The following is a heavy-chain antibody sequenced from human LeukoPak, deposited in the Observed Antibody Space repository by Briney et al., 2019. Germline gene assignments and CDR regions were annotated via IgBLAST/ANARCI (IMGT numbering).Heavy chain of an antibody. CDR1: GGSISNYY. D-gene: IGHD3-3*01. CDR3: ARLDYDFWSGNHDY. CDR2: IYHSGST. Sequence: PSETLSLTCTVSGGSISNYYWSWIRQPPGKGLEWIGYIYHSGSTYYNPSLKSRVTISVDRSKNQFSLRLSSVSAADTAVYYCARLDYDFWSGNHDYWGQGTLVTVSS. J-gene: IGHJ4*02. V-gene: IGHV4-59*04.